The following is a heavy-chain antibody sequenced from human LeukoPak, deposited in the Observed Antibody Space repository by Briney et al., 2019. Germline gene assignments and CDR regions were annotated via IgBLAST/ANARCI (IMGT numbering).Heavy chain of an antibody. Sequence: KSGGSLRLSFAASGFSFSSYGMHWVRRTPGKGLEWVAVIWDDGSHKACADSVKGRFNISRDNSNNTLYLQMNSLTAEDTGVYYCARLDNYGKGLDSWGQGTRVTVSS. CDR3: ARLDNYGKGLDS. D-gene: IGHD5-18*01. CDR1: GFSFSSYG. V-gene: IGHV3-33*01. CDR2: IWDDGSHK. J-gene: IGHJ4*02.